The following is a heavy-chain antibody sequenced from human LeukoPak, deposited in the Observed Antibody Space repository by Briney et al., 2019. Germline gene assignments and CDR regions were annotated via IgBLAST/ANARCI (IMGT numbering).Heavy chain of an antibody. CDR2: IRYDGSAY. J-gene: IGHJ5*02. D-gene: IGHD3-10*01. CDR1: GFTFSRYG. V-gene: IGHV3-33*01. Sequence: GGSLRLSCVASGFTFSRYGIHWIRQPPGKELEWVAVIRYDGSAYSYADSVKGRFTTSRDNSKNTLYLQMSSLRAEDTAVYFCARDVWFGDYRWFDPWGQGTLVTVSS. CDR3: ARDVWFGDYRWFDP.